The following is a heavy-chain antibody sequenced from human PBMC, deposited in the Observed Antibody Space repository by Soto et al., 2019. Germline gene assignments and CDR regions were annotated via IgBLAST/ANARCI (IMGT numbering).Heavy chain of an antibody. J-gene: IGHJ1*01. V-gene: IGHV1-69*02. CDR3: ARSRTVIAAAVYGEYFQH. CDR2: IIPILGIA. D-gene: IGHD6-13*01. CDR1: GGTFSSYT. Sequence: QVQLVQSGAEVKKPGSSVKVSCKASGGTFSSYTISWVRQAPGQGLEWMGRIIPILGIANYAQKFQGRVTITADKSTSTAYMELSSLRSADTAVYYCARSRTVIAAAVYGEYFQHWGQGTLVTVSS.